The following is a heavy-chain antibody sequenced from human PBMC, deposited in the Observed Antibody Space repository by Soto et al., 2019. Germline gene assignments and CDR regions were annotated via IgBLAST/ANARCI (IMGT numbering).Heavy chain of an antibody. D-gene: IGHD2-2*01. V-gene: IGHV4-34*01. CDR2: VNHSGTT. J-gene: IGHJ4*02. CDR3: ARGIGYCSSINCYSSRRLRFDS. CDR1: VGSFSGYY. Sequence: ETLSLTCAVYVGSFSGYYWTWIRQSPEKGLEWIGEVNHSGTTYYNPSLKTRVTISVHTPKNQFSLKMSSVTAADTAVYYCARGIGYCSSINCYSSRRLRFDSWGQGTLVTVSS.